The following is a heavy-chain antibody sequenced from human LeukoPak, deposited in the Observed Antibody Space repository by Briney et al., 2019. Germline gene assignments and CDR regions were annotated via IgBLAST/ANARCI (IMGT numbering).Heavy chain of an antibody. CDR3: ARDRSAIRRSGSFDY. D-gene: IGHD2-15*01. J-gene: IGHJ4*02. CDR2: ISAYNGNT. V-gene: IGHV1-18*01. Sequence: GASVKVSCKASGYTFTSYGISWVRQAPGQGLEWMGWISAYNGNTNYAQKLQGRVTMTTDTSTSTAYMELGSLRSDDTAVYYCARDRSAIRRSGSFDYWGQGTLVTVSS. CDR1: GYTFTSYG.